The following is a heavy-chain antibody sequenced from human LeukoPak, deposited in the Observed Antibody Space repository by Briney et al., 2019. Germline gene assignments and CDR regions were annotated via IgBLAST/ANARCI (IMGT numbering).Heavy chain of an antibody. CDR1: GGSFSGYY. V-gene: IGHV4-34*01. J-gene: IGHJ5*02. Sequence: AETLSLTCAVYGGSFSGYYRSWIRQPPGKGLEWIGEINHSGSTNYNPSLKSRVTISVDTSKNQFSLKLSSVTAADTAVYYCARSIAAAGYKYNWFDPWGQGTLVTVSS. CDR2: INHSGST. CDR3: ARSIAAAGYKYNWFDP. D-gene: IGHD6-13*01.